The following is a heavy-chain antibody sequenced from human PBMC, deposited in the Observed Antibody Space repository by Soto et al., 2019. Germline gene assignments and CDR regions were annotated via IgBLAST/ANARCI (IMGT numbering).Heavy chain of an antibody. CDR1: GFTFSSYG. CDR2: IWYDGSNK. CDR3: ARDRAYSSSTIDY. Sequence: GESPKISCAASGFTFSSYGMHWVRQAPGKGLEWVAVIWYDGSNKYYADSVKGRFTISRDNSKNTLYLQMNSLRAEDTAVYYCARDRAYSSSTIDYWGQGTLVTVST. V-gene: IGHV3-33*01. J-gene: IGHJ4*02. D-gene: IGHD6-6*01.